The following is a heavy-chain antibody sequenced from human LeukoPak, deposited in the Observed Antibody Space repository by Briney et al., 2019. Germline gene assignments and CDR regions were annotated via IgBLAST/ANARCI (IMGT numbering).Heavy chain of an antibody. Sequence: PSETLSLTCAVYGGSFRGYFWRWIRPYPGKGLESTGEINHSGSTNYNPSLKSRVTISVDTSKNQFSLKLSSVTAADTAVYYCARATYYDFWSGYGFCYFDYWGQGTLVTVSS. CDR1: GGSFRGYF. D-gene: IGHD3-3*01. V-gene: IGHV4-34*01. CDR2: INHSGST. CDR3: ARATYYDFWSGYGFCYFDY. J-gene: IGHJ4*02.